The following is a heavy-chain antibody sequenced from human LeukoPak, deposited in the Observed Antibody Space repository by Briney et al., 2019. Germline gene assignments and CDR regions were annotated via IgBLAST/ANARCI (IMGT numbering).Heavy chain of an antibody. J-gene: IGHJ4*02. V-gene: IGHV3-23*01. CDR2: ISGSGGST. Sequence: GGSLRHSCAASGFTFSSYAMSGVRQAPGKGLEWVSAISGSGGSTYYADSVKGRFTISRDNSKNTLYLQMNSLRAEDTAVYYCAKRYCGGDCYLDYWGQGTLVTVSS. D-gene: IGHD2-21*02. CDR3: AKRYCGGDCYLDY. CDR1: GFTFSSYA.